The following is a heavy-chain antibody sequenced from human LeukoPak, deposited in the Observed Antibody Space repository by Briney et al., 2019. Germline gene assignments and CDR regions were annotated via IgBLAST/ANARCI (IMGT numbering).Heavy chain of an antibody. Sequence: SVKVSCKASGGTFSSYGISWVRQAPGQGLEWMARILPIFGTTNYAQKFQGRVTITAETSTSVAYMALSGLRAEDTAVYYCARDYYYDSSGYHPAEYFNHWGQGTLVTVSS. V-gene: IGHV1-69*06. CDR3: ARDYYYDSSGYHPAEYFNH. D-gene: IGHD3-22*01. CDR2: ILPIFGTT. CDR1: GGTFSSYG. J-gene: IGHJ1*01.